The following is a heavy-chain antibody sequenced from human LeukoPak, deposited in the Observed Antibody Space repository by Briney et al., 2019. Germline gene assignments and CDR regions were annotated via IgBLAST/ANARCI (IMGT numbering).Heavy chain of an antibody. J-gene: IGHJ4*02. CDR1: GYTFTSYG. V-gene: IGHV1-18*01. Sequence: ASVKVSCKASGYTFTSYGISWVRQAPGQGLEWMGWINAYNGNTNYAQKLQGRVTMTRDTSTSTAYMELRRLRADDTAVDYCATASDASAFWSGYYPRIDYWGQGTLVTVSS. D-gene: IGHD3-3*01. CDR2: INAYNGNT. CDR3: ATASDASAFWSGYYPRIDY.